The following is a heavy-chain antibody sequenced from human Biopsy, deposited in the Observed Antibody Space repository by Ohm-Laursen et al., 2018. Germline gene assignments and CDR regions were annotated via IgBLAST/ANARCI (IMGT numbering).Heavy chain of an antibody. J-gene: IGHJ4*02. D-gene: IGHD2-21*02. CDR1: GDSVSSNRAA. CDR2: TFYRAKWYT. V-gene: IGHV6-1*01. CDR3: ARSGSDSLNYYFDF. Sequence: SDTLSLTCATSGDSVSSNRAAWNWIRQSPSRGLEWLGRTFYRAKWYTDFAVSVKSRITLTPDPSTNQFSLQLNSVTPDDTAVYYCARSGSDSLNYYFDFWGQGTLVTVSS.